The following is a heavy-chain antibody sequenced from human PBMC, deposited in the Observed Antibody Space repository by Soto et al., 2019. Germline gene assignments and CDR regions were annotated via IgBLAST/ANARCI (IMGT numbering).Heavy chain of an antibody. Sequence: GGSLRLSCAASGFTFSSYAMHWVRQAPGKGLEWVAVISYDGSNKYYADSVKGRFTISGDNSKNTLYLQMNSLRAEDTAVYYCARDHCTNGVCSLYYYGMDVWGEGTTVSVSS. CDR1: GFTFSSYA. V-gene: IGHV3-30-3*01. J-gene: IGHJ6*04. CDR2: ISYDGSNK. D-gene: IGHD2-8*01. CDR3: ARDHCTNGVCSLYYYGMDV.